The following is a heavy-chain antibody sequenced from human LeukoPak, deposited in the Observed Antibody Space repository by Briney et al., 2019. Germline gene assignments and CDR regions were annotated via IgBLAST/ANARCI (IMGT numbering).Heavy chain of an antibody. Sequence: GESLKISSKGSGYSFTNFWISWVRQMPGKALEWMGRINPSDSYTDYSPSFQGHVTISADKSISTAYLQWNTLKASDTAMYYCARQTGGYWGQGTLVTVSS. D-gene: IGHD1-14*01. J-gene: IGHJ4*02. CDR1: GYSFTNFW. CDR3: ARQTGGY. V-gene: IGHV5-10-1*01. CDR2: INPSDSYT.